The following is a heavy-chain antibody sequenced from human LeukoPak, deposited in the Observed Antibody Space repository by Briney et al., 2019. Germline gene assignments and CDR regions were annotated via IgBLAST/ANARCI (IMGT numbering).Heavy chain of an antibody. Sequence: SQTLSLTCTVSADSLSSGGHYWAWIRQFPGKGLESIGFIHHSGRSRHNPSLKDRVAISVDTSRKQFALKLNSVTAADTAMYYCARGGNRFGGFYFDYWGQGIQVIVSS. CDR1: ADSLSSGGHY. V-gene: IGHV4-31*03. D-gene: IGHD3-10*01. CDR2: IHHSGRS. CDR3: ARGGNRFGGFYFDY. J-gene: IGHJ4*02.